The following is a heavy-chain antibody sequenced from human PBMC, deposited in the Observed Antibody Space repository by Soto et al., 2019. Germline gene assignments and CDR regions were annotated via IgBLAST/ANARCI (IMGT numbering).Heavy chain of an antibody. CDR2: IGSGGSPI. CDR3: ARFPFEVDYDYYYAMDV. Sequence: EVQLVESGGTLVQPGGSLRLSCVASGLIFSNYEMNWVRQAPGKGLEWLSYIGSGGSPIYYADSVKGRFTISRDNAKNSLSLQMNSLRAEDTAVYYCARFPFEVDYDYYYAMDVWGQGTTVTVSS. V-gene: IGHV3-48*03. D-gene: IGHD1-26*01. CDR1: GLIFSNYE. J-gene: IGHJ6*02.